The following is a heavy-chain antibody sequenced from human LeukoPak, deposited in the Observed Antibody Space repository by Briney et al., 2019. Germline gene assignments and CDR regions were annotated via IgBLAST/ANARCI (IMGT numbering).Heavy chain of an antibody. J-gene: IGHJ4*02. CDR3: ARRHHFGFLDS. D-gene: IGHD3-10*01. V-gene: IGHV3-7*04. CDR1: GGMFPSDW. CDR2: IKQDGSEK. Sequence: GGSLRLSCAASGGMFPSDWMTWVRQAPGKGLEWVANIKQDGSEKYYVDSVKGRFTISRDNAKNSVYLQMNSLRAEDTAVYYCARRHHFGFLDSWGEGTLVTVSS.